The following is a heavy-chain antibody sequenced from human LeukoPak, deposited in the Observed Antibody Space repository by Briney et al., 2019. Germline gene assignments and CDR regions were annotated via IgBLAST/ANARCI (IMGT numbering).Heavy chain of an antibody. J-gene: IGHJ4*02. CDR2: ISYDGSNK. CDR1: GFTFSSYA. D-gene: IGHD3-22*01. Sequence: PGGSLRLSCAASGFTFSSYAMHWVRQAPGKGLEWVAVISYDGSNKYYADSVKGRFTISRGNSKNTLYLQMNSLRAEDTAVYYCAREGYDSSGYYYEYYFDYWGQGTLVTVSS. CDR3: AREGYDSSGYYYEYYFDY. V-gene: IGHV3-30-3*01.